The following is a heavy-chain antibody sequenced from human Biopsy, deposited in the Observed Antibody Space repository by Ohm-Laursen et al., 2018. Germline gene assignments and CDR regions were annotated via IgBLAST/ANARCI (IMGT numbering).Heavy chain of an antibody. Sequence: ASVKVSCKASGYTYPDYYVHWVRQAPGQGLGLMGWIKPNNGDTDYSQRFQGRVTLAWDRSTSTGYMEVSSLRSGDTALYYCATRGGDDFWSGHYSEIYYYYTLDVWGQGTTVTVSS. J-gene: IGHJ6*02. CDR2: IKPNNGDT. D-gene: IGHD3-3*01. CDR1: GYTYPDYY. V-gene: IGHV1-2*02. CDR3: ATRGGDDFWSGHYSEIYYYYTLDV.